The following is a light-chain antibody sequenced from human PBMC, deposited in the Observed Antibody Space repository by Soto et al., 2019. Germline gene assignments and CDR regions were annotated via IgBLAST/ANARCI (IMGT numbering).Light chain of an antibody. J-gene: IGKJ1*01. CDR1: QSFTSN. V-gene: IGKV3D-15*02. CDR3: QQYGSSPWT. Sequence: EIVMTQPPATLSVSPGERATLSCRASQSFTSNLAWYQRKPGQAPRLLIYDASNRATGIPARFSGSGSGTDFTLTISSLEPEDFAVYYCQQYGSSPWTFGQGTTGDIK. CDR2: DAS.